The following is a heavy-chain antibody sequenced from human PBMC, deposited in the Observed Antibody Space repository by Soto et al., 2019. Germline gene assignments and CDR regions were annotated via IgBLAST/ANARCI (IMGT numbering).Heavy chain of an antibody. J-gene: IGHJ4*02. Sequence: SENLSLTYTVSGDSISTDYCSWIRQSPGKGLEWIGFIYYGGSTNYNPSLKSRVTISVDTPKNQFSLKLSSVTAADTAVYYCAKNWNWGSLVHWGQGTLVTVS. CDR3: AKNWNWGSLVH. D-gene: IGHD7-27*01. CDR2: IYYGGST. V-gene: IGHV4-59*08. CDR1: GDSISTDY.